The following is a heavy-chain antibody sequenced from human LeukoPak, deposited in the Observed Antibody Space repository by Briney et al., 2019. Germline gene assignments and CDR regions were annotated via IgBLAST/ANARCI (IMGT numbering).Heavy chain of an antibody. CDR2: ISYSGA. J-gene: IGHJ4*02. Sequence: SETLSLTCTVSGGSISISNYYWGWIRQPPGRGLEWIGSISYSGAYYNPSLKSRLTISVDTSKNHFSLNLRSVTAADTAVYYCARRTSNPVGAIDYWGQGTLVTVSS. D-gene: IGHD1-26*01. V-gene: IGHV4-39*01. CDR3: ARRTSNPVGAIDY. CDR1: GGSISISNYY.